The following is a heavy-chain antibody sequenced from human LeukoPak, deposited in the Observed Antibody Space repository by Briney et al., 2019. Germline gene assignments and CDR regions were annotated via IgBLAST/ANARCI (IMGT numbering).Heavy chain of an antibody. CDR2: IYWNDDK. Sequence: ESGPTLVNPTQTLTLTCTFSGFSLSTSGVGVGWIRQPPGKALEWLALIYWNDDKRYSPSLKSRLTITKDTSKNQVVLTMTNMDPVDTATYYCAHRKTYSDFWSGYMDNWFDPWGQGTLVTVSS. J-gene: IGHJ5*02. D-gene: IGHD3-3*01. CDR1: GFSLSTSGVG. CDR3: AHRKTYSDFWSGYMDNWFDP. V-gene: IGHV2-5*01.